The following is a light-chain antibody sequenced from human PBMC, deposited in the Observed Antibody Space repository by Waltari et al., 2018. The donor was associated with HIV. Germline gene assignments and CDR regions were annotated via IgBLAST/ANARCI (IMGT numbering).Light chain of an antibody. V-gene: IGKV4-1*01. Sequence: DIVMTQSTESLAVSLGERATINCTSSRTVLYSFDNQNYLAWYLQRPGQSPRVLLFWASTRAFGVPNRFSGSGSGTDFSLTLSSLQADDVGIYYCQQYYTVPPTFGGGTKVEI. CDR2: WAS. CDR3: QQYYTVPPT. J-gene: IGKJ4*01. CDR1: RTVLYSFDNQNY.